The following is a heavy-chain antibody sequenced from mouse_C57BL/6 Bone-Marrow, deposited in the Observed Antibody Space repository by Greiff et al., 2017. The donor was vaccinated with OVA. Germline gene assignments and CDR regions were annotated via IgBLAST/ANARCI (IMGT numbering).Heavy chain of an antibody. J-gene: IGHJ1*03. V-gene: IGHV1-59*01. CDR2: IDPSDSYT. CDR1: GYTFTSYW. CDR3: ARSDLSDDV. Sequence: QVQLQQPGAELVRPGTSVKLSCKASGYTFTSYWMHWVKQRPGQGLEWIGVIDPSDSYTNYNQKFKGKATLTVDTASSTAYMQLSSLTSEDSAVYYCARSDLSDDVWGTGTTVTVSS. D-gene: IGHD5-1*01.